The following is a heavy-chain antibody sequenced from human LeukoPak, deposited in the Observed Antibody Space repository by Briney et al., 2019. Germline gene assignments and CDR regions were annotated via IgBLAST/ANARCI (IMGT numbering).Heavy chain of an antibody. Sequence: HPGGSLRLSCAASGFTFSSYAMSWVRQAPGKGLEWVSAISGSGGSTYYADSVKGRFTISRDNSKNTLYLQMNSLRAEDTAVYYCARVNSGWFNFDYWGQGTLVTVSS. J-gene: IGHJ4*02. CDR3: ARVNSGWFNFDY. CDR1: GFTFSSYA. D-gene: IGHD6-19*01. CDR2: ISGSGGST. V-gene: IGHV3-23*01.